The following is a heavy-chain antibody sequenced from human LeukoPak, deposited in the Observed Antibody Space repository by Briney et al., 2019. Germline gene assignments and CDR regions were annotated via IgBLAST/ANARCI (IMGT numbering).Heavy chain of an antibody. CDR2: INAGNGNT. D-gene: IGHD6-19*01. CDR1: GYTFTSYA. V-gene: IGHV1-3*01. CDR3: ARAHSSGWYLPYYFDY. J-gene: IGHJ4*02. Sequence: ASVKVSCTASGYTFTSYAMHWVRQAPGQRLEWMGWINAGNGNTKYSQKFQGRVTITRDTSASTAYMELSSLRSEDTAVYYCARAHSSGWYLPYYFDYWGQGTLVTVSS.